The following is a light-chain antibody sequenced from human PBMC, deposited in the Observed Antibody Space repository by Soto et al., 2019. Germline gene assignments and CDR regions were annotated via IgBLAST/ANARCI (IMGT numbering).Light chain of an antibody. CDR2: SNN. CDR3: AAWDDSLNGYV. J-gene: IGLJ1*01. CDR1: SSNIGSNT. Sequence: QSVLTQPPSASGTPGQRVTIAFSGSSSNIGSNTVSWYQQLPGAAPKLLIYSNNQRPSGVPDRFSGSKSGTSASLAISGLQSEHEADYYCAAWDDSLNGYVFGTGTKVTVL. V-gene: IGLV1-44*01.